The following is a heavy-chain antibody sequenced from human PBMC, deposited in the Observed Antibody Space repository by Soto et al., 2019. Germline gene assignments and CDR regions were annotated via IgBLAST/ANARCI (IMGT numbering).Heavy chain of an antibody. V-gene: IGHV1-69*01. CDR3: ARSQGSSTSLEIYYYYYYGMNV. CDR1: GGTFSSYA. D-gene: IGHD2-2*01. CDR2: IIPISGTA. J-gene: IGHJ6*02. Sequence: QVQLVQSGAEVKKPGSSVTVSCKASGGTFSSYAISWVRQASGQGLEWMGGIIPISGTANYAQKFQGRVTITAEESTSTGYMELSSLRSEDTAVYYCARSQGSSTSLEIYYYYYYGMNVWGQATTVTVSS.